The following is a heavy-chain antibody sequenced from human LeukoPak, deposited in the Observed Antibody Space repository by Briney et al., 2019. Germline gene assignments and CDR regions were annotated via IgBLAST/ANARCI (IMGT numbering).Heavy chain of an antibody. J-gene: IGHJ3*02. CDR2: INPNSGGT. Sequence: ASVKVSCKASEYTFTGYYMHWVRQAPGQGLEWMGWINPNSGGTNYAQKFQGRVTMTRDTSISTAYMELSRLRSDDTAVYYCARGGQWEPYAFVIWGQGTMVTVSS. V-gene: IGHV1-2*02. D-gene: IGHD1-26*01. CDR3: ARGGQWEPYAFVI. CDR1: EYTFTGYY.